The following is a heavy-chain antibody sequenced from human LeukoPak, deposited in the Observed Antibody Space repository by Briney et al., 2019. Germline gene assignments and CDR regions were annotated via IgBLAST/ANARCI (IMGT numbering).Heavy chain of an antibody. D-gene: IGHD6-19*01. V-gene: IGHV3-74*01. Sequence: GGSLRLSCAASGFTFSSYAMSWVRQAPGEGLVWVSRINSDGSSTVYADSVKGRFTISRDNAKNTLYLQMNSLRGEDTAVYYCASSPAVEGDYWGQGTLVTVSS. J-gene: IGHJ4*02. CDR3: ASSPAVEGDY. CDR2: INSDGSST. CDR1: GFTFSSYA.